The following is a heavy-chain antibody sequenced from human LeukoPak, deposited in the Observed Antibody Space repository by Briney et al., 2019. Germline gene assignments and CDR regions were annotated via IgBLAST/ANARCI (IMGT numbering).Heavy chain of an antibody. D-gene: IGHD3-22*01. V-gene: IGHV3-23*01. J-gene: IGHJ4*02. CDR2: ISGSGAYT. CDR3: GLYATMTAGVPAARED. Sequence: GGSLRLSCAASGFTFSSYAMSWVRQAPGKGLEWVSGISGSGAYTYYADSVKGRFTISRDNSKNTLYLQMNSLRAEDTARYYCGLYATMTAGVPAAREDWGQGALVTVSS. CDR1: GFTFSSYA.